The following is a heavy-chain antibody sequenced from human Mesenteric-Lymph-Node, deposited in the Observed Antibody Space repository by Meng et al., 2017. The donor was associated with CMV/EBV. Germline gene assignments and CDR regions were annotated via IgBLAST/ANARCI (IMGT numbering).Heavy chain of an antibody. J-gene: IGHJ6*02. CDR1: GFTFDDYA. CDR3: AAVVVVPAARPPYYYYGMDV. Sequence: SLKISCAASGFTFDDYAMHWVRQAPGKGLEWVSGISWNSGSIGYADSVKGRFTISRDNAKNSLYLQMNSLRAEDTAVYYCAAVVVVPAARPPYYYYGMDVWGQGTTVTVSS. V-gene: IGHV3-9*01. CDR2: ISWNSGSI. D-gene: IGHD2-2*01.